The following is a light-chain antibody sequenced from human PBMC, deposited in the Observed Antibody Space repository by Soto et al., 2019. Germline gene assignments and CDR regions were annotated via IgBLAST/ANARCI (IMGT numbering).Light chain of an antibody. CDR1: QDISSY. V-gene: IGKV1-16*02. CDR3: QQYKDYPLT. Sequence: DIQMTQSPSSLSASVGDRVTITCRASQDISSYLAWFQQKPGKAPESLIFGASSLQSGVPSKFSGSGSGTDFTLTITSLQPEDSATYYCQQYKDYPLTFGGGTKVEIK. CDR2: GAS. J-gene: IGKJ4*01.